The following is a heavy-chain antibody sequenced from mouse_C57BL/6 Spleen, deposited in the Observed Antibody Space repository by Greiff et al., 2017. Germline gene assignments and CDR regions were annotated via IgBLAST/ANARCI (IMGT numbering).Heavy chain of an antibody. Sequence: EVQLQQSGPELVKPGASVKISCKASGYTFTDYYMHWVKQRHGKGLEWIGDINPNNGDTSYNQKFQGKATLTVDKSSSTSYMELSSLASEDSAVSYCARYNYHCFGYWGQGTSVTVSS. D-gene: IGHD2-4*01. V-gene: IGHV1-26*01. J-gene: IGHJ4*01. CDR2: INPNNGDT. CDR3: ARYNYHCFGY. CDR1: GYTFTDYY.